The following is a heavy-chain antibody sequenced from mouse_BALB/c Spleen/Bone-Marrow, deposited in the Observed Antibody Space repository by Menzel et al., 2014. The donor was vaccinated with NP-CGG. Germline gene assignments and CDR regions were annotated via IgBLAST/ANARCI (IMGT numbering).Heavy chain of an antibody. CDR2: ISSGSSTI. CDR1: GFTFSSFG. J-gene: IGHJ2*01. V-gene: IGHV5-17*02. CDR3: TRGGNWDDFDY. Sequence: EVQGVESGGGLVQPGGSRKLSCAASGFTFSSFGMHWVRLTPEKGLEWVAYISSGSSTIYYADTVKGRFTISRDNPKNTLFLQVTSLRSEDTAMYVCTRGGNWDDFDYWGQGTTLTVSS. D-gene: IGHD4-1*01.